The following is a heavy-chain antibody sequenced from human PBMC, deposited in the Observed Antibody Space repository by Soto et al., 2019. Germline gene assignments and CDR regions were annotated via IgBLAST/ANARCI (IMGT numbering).Heavy chain of an antibody. D-gene: IGHD2-2*02. CDR3: ARDRGCSSTSCYTRRPYGMDV. CDR1: GGSIYTYS. J-gene: IGHJ6*02. Sequence: SETLSLTCTVSGGSIYTYSWTWIRQPAGKGLEWIGHIYSSGSANYNPSLKSRVTMSVDTSKNQFSLKLSSVTAADTAVYYCARDRGCSSTSCYTRRPYGMDVWGQGTTVTVSS. CDR2: IYSSGSA. V-gene: IGHV4-4*07.